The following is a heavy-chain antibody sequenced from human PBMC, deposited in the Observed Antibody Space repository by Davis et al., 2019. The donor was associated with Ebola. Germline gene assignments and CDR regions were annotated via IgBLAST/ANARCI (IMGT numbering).Heavy chain of an antibody. V-gene: IGHV3-30*04. CDR3: ARRDYGGNSYYFDY. Sequence: PGGSLRLSCAASGFTFSSYAMHWVRQAPGKGLEWVAVISYDGSNKYYADSVKGRFTISRDNSKNTLYLQMNSLRAEDTAVYYCARRDYGGNSYYFDYWGQGTLVTVSS. CDR1: GFTFSSYA. J-gene: IGHJ4*02. CDR2: ISYDGSNK. D-gene: IGHD4-23*01.